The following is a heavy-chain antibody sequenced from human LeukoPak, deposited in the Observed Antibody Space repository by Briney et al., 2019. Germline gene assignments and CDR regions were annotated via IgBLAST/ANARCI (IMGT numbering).Heavy chain of an antibody. V-gene: IGHV1-2*02. J-gene: IGHJ6*03. D-gene: IGHD3-22*01. Sequence: ASVKVSCMASGYTFTGYYMHWVRQAPGQGLEWMGWINPNSGGTNYAQKFQGRVTMTRDTSISTAYMELSRLRSDDTAVYYCARSRRPVVYMDVWGKGTTVTVSS. CDR2: INPNSGGT. CDR1: GYTFTGYY. CDR3: ARSRRPVVYMDV.